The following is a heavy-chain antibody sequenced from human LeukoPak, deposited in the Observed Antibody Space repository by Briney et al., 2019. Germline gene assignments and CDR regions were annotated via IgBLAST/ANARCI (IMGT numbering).Heavy chain of an antibody. CDR1: GLTFTNYA. J-gene: IGHJ5*02. CDR2: ISGSSGAT. CDR3: TRNYGGNWFDP. Sequence: GGSLRLSCTASGLTFTNYAMTWVRHTPGKGLEYVSVISGSSGATYYADSVKGRFTISRDNSNNTLYLQMNSLRAEDTAVYYCTRNYGGNWFDPWGQGTLVTVSS. V-gene: IGHV3-23*01. D-gene: IGHD4-23*01.